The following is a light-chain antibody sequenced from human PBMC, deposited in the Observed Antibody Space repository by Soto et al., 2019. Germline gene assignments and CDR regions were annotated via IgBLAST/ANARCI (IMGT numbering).Light chain of an antibody. J-gene: IGKJ1*01. Sequence: DIVMTQSPDSLAVSLGERATINYKSSQSVLYSSNNNNYLAWYQQKPGQPPKLLIYWASTREPGVPARFSGSGSGTDFTLTISSLQAEDVAVYYCQQYYGTPWTFGLGTKVEIK. CDR2: WAS. CDR1: QSVLYSSNNNNY. CDR3: QQYYGTPWT. V-gene: IGKV4-1*01.